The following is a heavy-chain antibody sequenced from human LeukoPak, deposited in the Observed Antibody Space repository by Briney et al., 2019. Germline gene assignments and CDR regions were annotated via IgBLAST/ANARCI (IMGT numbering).Heavy chain of an antibody. D-gene: IGHD2-2*01. J-gene: IGHJ4*02. CDR3: ARGGDIVVVPAATGPKGTFDY. Sequence: SETLSLTCAVYGGPFSGYYWSWIRQPPGKGLEWIGEINHSGSTNYNPSLKSRVTISVDTSKNQFSLKLSSVTAADTAVYYCARGGDIVVVPAATGPKGTFDYWGQGTLVTVSS. CDR1: GGPFSGYY. CDR2: INHSGST. V-gene: IGHV4-34*01.